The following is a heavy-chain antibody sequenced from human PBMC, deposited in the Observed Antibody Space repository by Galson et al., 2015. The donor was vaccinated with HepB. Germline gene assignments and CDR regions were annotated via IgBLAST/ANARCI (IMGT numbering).Heavy chain of an antibody. CDR2: ISYDGSNK. CDR1: GFTFSSYA. V-gene: IGHV3-30*04. CDR3: ARAYSGTFYGMDV. J-gene: IGHJ6*02. D-gene: IGHD1-26*01. Sequence: SLRLSCAASGFTFSSYAMHWVRQAPGKGLEWVAVISYDGSNKYYADSVKGRFTISRDNSRNTLYLQMNSLRAEDTAVYYCARAYSGTFYGMDVWGHGTTVTVSS.